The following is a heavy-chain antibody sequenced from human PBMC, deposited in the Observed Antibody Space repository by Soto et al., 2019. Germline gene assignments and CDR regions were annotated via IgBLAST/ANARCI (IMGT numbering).Heavy chain of an antibody. CDR3: PRVDYCTGGSYQNSVFED. V-gene: IGHV4-30-4*01. J-gene: IGHJ4*02. CDR1: GVPISSGDYY. D-gene: IGHD2-15*01. Sequence: PSETLSLTCTFSGVPISSGDYYCSWIRQPPGKGLEWIGYIYYSGSTYYNPSLKSRVTISVDTSKNQFSLKLSSVTAADTAVYHCPRVDYCTGGSYQNSVFEDWGQRKRVTVYS. CDR2: IYYSGST.